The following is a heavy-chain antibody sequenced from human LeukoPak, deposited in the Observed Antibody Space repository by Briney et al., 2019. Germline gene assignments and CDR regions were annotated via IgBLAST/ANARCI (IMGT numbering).Heavy chain of an antibody. D-gene: IGHD6-19*01. J-gene: IGHJ4*02. V-gene: IGHV3-23*01. Sequence: GGSLRLSCAASGFTFSSYAMSWVRQAPGKGLEWVSAISGSGGSTYYADSVKGRFTISRDNSKNTLYLQMNSLRAEDTAVYYCAKEGDSGWYSNSESDYWGQGTLVTVSS. CDR3: AKEGDSGWYSNSESDY. CDR1: GFTFSSYA. CDR2: ISGSGGST.